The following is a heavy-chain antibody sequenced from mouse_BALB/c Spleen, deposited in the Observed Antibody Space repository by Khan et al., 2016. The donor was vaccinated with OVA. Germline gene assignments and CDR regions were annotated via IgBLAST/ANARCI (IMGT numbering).Heavy chain of an antibody. CDR3: AREVYGGFAY. J-gene: IGHJ3*01. CDR1: GYAFTSYN. D-gene: IGHD1-1*01. V-gene: IGHV1S135*01. Sequence: VQLQQSGPELVKPGASVKVSCKASGYAFTSYNIYWVKQSHGKSLEWVAYIVPYYGCTSYNQKFKGKATLTVDKSSTTAYMQLNSLTSEDSAIYYCAREVYGGFAYWGQGTLVTVSA. CDR2: IVPYYGCT.